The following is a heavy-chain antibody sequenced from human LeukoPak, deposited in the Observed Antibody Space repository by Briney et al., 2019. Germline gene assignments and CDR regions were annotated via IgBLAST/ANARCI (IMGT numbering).Heavy chain of an antibody. CDR3: ARDFLGYCSGGSCQRSYFFDY. J-gene: IGHJ4*02. D-gene: IGHD2-15*01. Sequence: PGGSLRLSCAASGFTFSNYAMHWVRQAPGKGLEWVAVISYDGSNKYYADYVKGRFTISRENSKNTLYLQMNSLRAEDTAVYYCARDFLGYCSGGSCQRSYFFDYWGQGTLVTVSS. CDR1: GFTFSNYA. CDR2: ISYDGSNK. V-gene: IGHV3-30-3*01.